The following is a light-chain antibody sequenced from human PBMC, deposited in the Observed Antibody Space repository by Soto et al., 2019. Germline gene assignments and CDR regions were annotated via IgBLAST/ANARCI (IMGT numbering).Light chain of an antibody. V-gene: IGLV2-14*01. CDR3: NSYTSSSTLV. CDR2: EVS. Sequence: QSALTQPASVSGSPGQSITISCTGTSSDVGGYHYVSWYQHHPGKAPKLMIYEVSYRPLGVSNRFSGSKSGNTASLTISGLQAEDEADYYCNSYTSSSTLVFGTGTKVTVL. CDR1: SSDVGGYHY. J-gene: IGLJ1*01.